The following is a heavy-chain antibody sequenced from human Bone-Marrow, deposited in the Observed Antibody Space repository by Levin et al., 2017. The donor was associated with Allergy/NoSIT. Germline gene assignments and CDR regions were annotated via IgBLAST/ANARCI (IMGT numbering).Heavy chain of an antibody. V-gene: IGHV3-48*01. CDR1: GFTFSTSN. Sequence: GESLKISCSASGFTFSTSNMNWVRQTPGKGLEWISYIGAGTHYYADSVKGRFTISRDNAKNSLYLQMNSLRAEDTAVYYCARGLSWPLYYFDYWGQGTLVTVSS. CDR3: ARGLSWPLYYFDY. CDR2: IGAGTH. J-gene: IGHJ4*02.